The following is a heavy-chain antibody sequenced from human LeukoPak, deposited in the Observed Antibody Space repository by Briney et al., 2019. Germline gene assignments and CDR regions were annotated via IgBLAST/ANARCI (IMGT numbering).Heavy chain of an antibody. J-gene: IGHJ4*02. V-gene: IGHV3-7*04. Sequence: GESLRLSCAGSGFSFSSYWMSWVRQTPWKGLEWVANIKQDGSETTYMDSVKGRFTISRDNAKNSVYLRMNSLRVEDTGVYYCARGSTSGYWGQGTLVTVSS. CDR1: GFSFSSYW. CDR3: ARGSTSGY. D-gene: IGHD5/OR15-5a*01. CDR2: IKQDGSET.